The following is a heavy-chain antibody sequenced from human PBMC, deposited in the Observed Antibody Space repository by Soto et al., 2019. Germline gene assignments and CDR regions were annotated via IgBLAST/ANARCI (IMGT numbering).Heavy chain of an antibody. CDR2: IIPIFGTA. V-gene: IGHV1-69*12. Sequence: QVQLVQSGAEVKKPGSSVKVSCKASGGTFSSYAISWVRQAPGQGLEWMGGIIPIFGTAHYAQKFQGRVTITADDATSTAYMDLSRLRAEYTAVYCCELDYAGVWGQGTTVTVSS. CDR1: GGTFSSYA. CDR3: ELDYAGV. D-gene: IGHD2-2*01. J-gene: IGHJ6*02.